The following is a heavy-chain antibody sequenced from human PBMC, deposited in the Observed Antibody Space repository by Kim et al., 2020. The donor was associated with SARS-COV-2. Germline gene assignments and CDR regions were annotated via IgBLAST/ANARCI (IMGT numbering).Heavy chain of an antibody. CDR3: ARELRSDNYYYGMDV. CDR2: IIPIFGTA. Sequence: SVKVSCKASGGTFSSYAISWVRQAPGQGLEWMGGIIPIFGTANYAQKFQGRVTITADESTSTAYMELSSLRSEDTAVYYCARELRSDNYYYGMDVWGQGTTVTVSS. V-gene: IGHV1-69*13. J-gene: IGHJ6*02. CDR1: GGTFSSYA.